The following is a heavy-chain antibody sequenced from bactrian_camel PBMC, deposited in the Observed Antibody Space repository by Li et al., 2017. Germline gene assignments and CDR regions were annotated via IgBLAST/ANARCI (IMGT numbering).Heavy chain of an antibody. CDR1: GFTITTGC. V-gene: IGHV3S53*01. D-gene: IGHD4*01. J-gene: IGHJ4*01. Sequence: HVQLVESGGGLVQPGGSLRLSCVASGFTITTGCMGWFRQAPGKKREGVATRGASTYYADSVKGRFTISRDNAKNTVYLQMNGLEPEDTAVYYCVRQLLGDGEVNYWGQGTQVTVS. CDR3: VRQLLGDGEVNY. CDR2: TRGAST.